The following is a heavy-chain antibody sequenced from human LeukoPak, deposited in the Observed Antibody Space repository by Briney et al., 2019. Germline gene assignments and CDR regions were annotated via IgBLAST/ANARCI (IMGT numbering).Heavy chain of an antibody. CDR1: GASVSSASY. J-gene: IGHJ4*02. CDR3: ARAHIAAAGIIDY. D-gene: IGHD6-13*01. Sequence: SETLSLTCTVSGASVSSASYWTWIRQPPGKGVEWIAHIYNGVNTNYNPSLKSRVTISVDTSKNQFSLRLNSVTAADTAVYYCARAHIAAAGIIDYWGQGTLVTVSS. V-gene: IGHV4-61*01. CDR2: IYNGVNT.